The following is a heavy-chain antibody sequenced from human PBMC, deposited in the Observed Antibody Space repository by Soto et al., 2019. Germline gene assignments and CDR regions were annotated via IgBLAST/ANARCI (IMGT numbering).Heavy chain of an antibody. Sequence: GGSLRLSCAASGFIFSTYAMNWVRQAPGKGLEWVSAISNSGDSAYYAESVRGRFTISRDNSINTLYLQMRSLRPEDTAVYYCAHPRGYGVFDAVDIWGQGTMVTVSS. J-gene: IGHJ3*02. D-gene: IGHD4-17*01. CDR1: GFIFSTYA. V-gene: IGHV3-23*01. CDR2: ISNSGDSA. CDR3: AHPRGYGVFDAVDI.